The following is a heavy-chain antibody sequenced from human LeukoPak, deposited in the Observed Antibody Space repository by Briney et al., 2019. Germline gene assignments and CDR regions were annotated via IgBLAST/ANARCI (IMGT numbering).Heavy chain of an antibody. CDR3: ARGASSSWYNTWFDP. V-gene: IGHV5-51*01. CDR2: IYPGDSDT. D-gene: IGHD6-13*01. CDR1: GYSFTSYW. Sequence: GESLKISCKGSGYSFTSYWIGWVRQMPGKGLEWMGIIYPGDSDTRYSPSFQGQVTISTDKSISTAYPQWSSLTASDTAMYYCARGASSSWYNTWFDPWGQGTLVTVSS. J-gene: IGHJ5*02.